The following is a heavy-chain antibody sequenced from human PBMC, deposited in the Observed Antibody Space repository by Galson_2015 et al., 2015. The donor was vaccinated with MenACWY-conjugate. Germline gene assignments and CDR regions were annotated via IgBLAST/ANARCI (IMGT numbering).Heavy chain of an antibody. CDR2: ISSSSSYT. CDR3: VRKPYSGYDFDY. CDR1: GFTFSDYY. J-gene: IGHJ4*02. V-gene: IGHV3-11*03. Sequence: SLRLSCAASGFTFSDYYMNWIRQAPGKGLEWLSYISSSSSYTNYADSVKGRFTISRDYAKNSLYLQMNSLRAEDTAVYYCVRKPYSGYDFDYWGQGTLVTVSS. D-gene: IGHD5-12*01.